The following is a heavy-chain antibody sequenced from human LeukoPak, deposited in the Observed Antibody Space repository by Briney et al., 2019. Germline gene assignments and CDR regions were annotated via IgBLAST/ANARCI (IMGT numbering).Heavy chain of an antibody. V-gene: IGHV3-74*01. CDR1: GFTFSRFW. Sequence: PGGSLRLSCAASGFTFSRFWMHWVRQVPGKGLVWFSRISGDGSSTNYADSVKGRFTISRDNSKNTLYLQMTSLRVEDTAVYYCAQSGGMDVWGQGTTVTVSS. CDR3: AQSGGMDV. CDR2: ISGDGSST. J-gene: IGHJ6*02.